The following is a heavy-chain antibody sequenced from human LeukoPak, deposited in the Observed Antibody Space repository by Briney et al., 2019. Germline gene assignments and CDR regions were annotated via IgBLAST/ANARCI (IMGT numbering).Heavy chain of an antibody. D-gene: IGHD3-22*01. CDR1: GYSFTSYW. Sequence: GESLKISCKGSGYSFTSYWMGWVRQLPGKGLEWMGIIYPGDSDTRYSPSFQGQVTISADKSISTAYLQWSSLKASDTAMYYCARSGSSGYYVYNWFDPWGQGTLVTVSS. J-gene: IGHJ5*02. CDR2: IYPGDSDT. V-gene: IGHV5-51*01. CDR3: ARSGSSGYYVYNWFDP.